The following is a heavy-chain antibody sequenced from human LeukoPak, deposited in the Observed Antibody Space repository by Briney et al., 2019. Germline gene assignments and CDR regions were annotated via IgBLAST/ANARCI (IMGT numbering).Heavy chain of an antibody. CDR3: ARGANYYASSGYYYGYYFDY. Sequence: PSGTLSLTCAVSGGSISSSSSSWGWIRQPPGKGLEWIATIYYNGNTFYNPSLKSGVTISADTYKNQISLKLSSVTAADTAVYYCARGANYYASSGYYYGYYFDYWGQGTLVTVSS. CDR1: GGSISSSSSS. V-gene: IGHV4-39*01. J-gene: IGHJ4*02. CDR2: IYYNGNT. D-gene: IGHD3-22*01.